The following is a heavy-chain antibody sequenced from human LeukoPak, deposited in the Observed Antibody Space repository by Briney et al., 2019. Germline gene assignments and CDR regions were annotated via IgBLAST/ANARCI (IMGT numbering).Heavy chain of an antibody. CDR2: ISWDGGST. J-gene: IGHJ4*02. Sequence: PGGSLRLSCAASGFTFDDYTMHWVRQAPGKGLEWVSLISWDGGSTYYADSVKGRFTISRDNSKNSLYLQMNNLRTEDTALYYCAKDIRAKWESGVDYWGQGTLVTVSS. CDR1: GFTFDDYT. D-gene: IGHD1-26*01. CDR3: AKDIRAKWESGVDY. V-gene: IGHV3-43*01.